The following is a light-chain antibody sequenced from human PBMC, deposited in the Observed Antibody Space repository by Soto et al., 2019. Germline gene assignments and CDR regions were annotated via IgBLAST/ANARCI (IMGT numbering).Light chain of an antibody. J-gene: IGLJ2*01. CDR1: SAHSSYA. V-gene: IGLV4-69*01. Sequence: QPVLTQSPSSSAALGASVKLTCTLSSAHSSYAIAWHQQQPEKGPRYLMNLNSGGSHSKGDGIPDRFSGSSSGAERYLTVAPPQSEDEGDYYCQTWGTGIQVFGGATKLTLL. CDR2: LNSGGSH. CDR3: QTWGTGIQV.